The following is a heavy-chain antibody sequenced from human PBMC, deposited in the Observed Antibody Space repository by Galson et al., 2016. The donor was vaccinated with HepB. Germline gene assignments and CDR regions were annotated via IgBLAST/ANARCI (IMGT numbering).Heavy chain of an antibody. CDR3: ARAVYSDTGGSSRYFDL. D-gene: IGHD7-27*01. CDR1: GFNFGSYG. CDR2: IWYDGSEK. J-gene: IGHJ2*01. V-gene: IGHV3-33*01. Sequence: SLRLSCAASGFNFGSYGMHWVRQAPGKGLDWVSVIWYDGSEKYYPDSVEGRFTISRDNSKKTLFLQMNNVRADDTAVYYCARAVYSDTGGSSRYFDLWGRGTPVTVSS.